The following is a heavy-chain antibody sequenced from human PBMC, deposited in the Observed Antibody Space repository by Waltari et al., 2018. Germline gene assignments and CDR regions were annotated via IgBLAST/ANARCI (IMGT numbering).Heavy chain of an antibody. CDR1: GFTFSSYS. V-gene: IGHV3-48*01. J-gene: IGHJ6*02. Sequence: EVQLVESGGGLVQPGGSLRLSCAASGFTFSSYSMNWVRQAPGKGLEWVSYISSSSSTIYYADPVKGRFTSSRDNAKNSLYLQMNSLRAEDTAVYYCAREPGITIFGVVINPDYYYYYGMDVWGQGTTVTVSS. CDR2: ISSSSSTI. CDR3: AREPGITIFGVVINPDYYYYYGMDV. D-gene: IGHD3-3*01.